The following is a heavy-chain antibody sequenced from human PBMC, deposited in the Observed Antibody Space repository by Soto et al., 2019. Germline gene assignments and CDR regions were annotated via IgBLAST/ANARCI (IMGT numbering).Heavy chain of an antibody. CDR1: GYTFSSYG. CDR3: ARPVVLVPPVSQDGSSGHPADANLNYDYGMDV. J-gene: IGHJ6*02. V-gene: IGHV1-18*01. Sequence: QVQLVQSGAEVKKPGASVKVSCKASGYTFSSYGISWVRQAPGQVLEWMGWISDHNGSTHYAQILQGRVTLTTDTSTSTAYMEQRSLRSDDTAVYYCARPVVLVPPVSQDGSSGHPADANLNYDYGMDVWGQGTTVTVSS. D-gene: IGHD2-2*01. CDR2: ISDHNGST.